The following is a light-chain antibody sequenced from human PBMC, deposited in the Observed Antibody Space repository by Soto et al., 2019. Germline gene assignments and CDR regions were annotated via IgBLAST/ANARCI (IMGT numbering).Light chain of an antibody. CDR3: QQRSNWPPT. J-gene: IGKJ5*01. CDR1: QSVSSY. V-gene: IGKV3-11*01. Sequence: EIVLTQSPATLSLSPGERATLSCRASQSVSSYLAWYQQKPGQAPRLLIYDASNRATGIPARFSGSGSGTDFTPTISSLEPEDFEVYYCQQRSNWPPTFGQGTRLEIK. CDR2: DAS.